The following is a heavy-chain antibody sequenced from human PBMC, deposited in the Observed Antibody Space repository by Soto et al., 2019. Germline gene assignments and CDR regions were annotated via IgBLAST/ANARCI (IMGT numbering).Heavy chain of an antibody. CDR1: GFTFSSYA. CDR2: ISSNGGST. J-gene: IGHJ6*03. V-gene: IGHV3-64*01. CDR3: ARVLGSSSRYYYYMDV. D-gene: IGHD3-10*01. Sequence: PGGSLRLSCAASGFTFSSYAMHWVRQAPGKGLEYVSAISSNGGSTYYANSVKGRFTISRDNSKNTLYLQMGSLRAEDMAVYYCARVLGSSSRYYYYMDVWGKGTTVTVSS.